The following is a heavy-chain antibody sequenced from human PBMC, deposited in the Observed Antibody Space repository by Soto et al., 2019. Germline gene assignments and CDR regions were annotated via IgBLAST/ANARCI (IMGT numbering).Heavy chain of an antibody. CDR2: IKQDGSEK. CDR3: ARGSLYYYGSWTSFDY. Sequence: EVQLVESGGGLVQPGGSLRLSCAASGFTFSSYWMSWVRQAPGKGLEWVANIKQDGSEKYYVDSVKGRFTISRDNAKNSLYLQMNSLRAEDTAVYYCARGSLYYYGSWTSFDYWGQGTLVTVSS. J-gene: IGHJ4*02. V-gene: IGHV3-7*01. CDR1: GFTFSSYW. D-gene: IGHD3-10*01.